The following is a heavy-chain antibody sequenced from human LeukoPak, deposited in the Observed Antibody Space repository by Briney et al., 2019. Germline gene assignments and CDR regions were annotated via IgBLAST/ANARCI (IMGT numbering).Heavy chain of an antibody. D-gene: IGHD3-16*02. J-gene: IGHJ4*02. Sequence: SLRLSCAASGFTFDDYAMHWVRQAPGKGLEWVSGISWNSGSIGYADSVKGRFTISRDNAKNSLYLQMNSLRAEDTALYYCAKVTFGGVIAPFDYWGQGTLVTVSS. CDR3: AKVTFGGVIAPFDY. CDR2: ISWNSGSI. V-gene: IGHV3-9*01. CDR1: GFTFDDYA.